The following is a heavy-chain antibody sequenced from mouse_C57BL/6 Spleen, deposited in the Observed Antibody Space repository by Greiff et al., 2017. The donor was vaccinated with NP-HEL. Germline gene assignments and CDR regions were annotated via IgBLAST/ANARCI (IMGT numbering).Heavy chain of an antibody. CDR2: IYPGSGST. D-gene: IGHD2-3*01. J-gene: IGHJ3*01. CDR3: ARYDDGYYSWFAY. Sequence: QVQLQQSGAELVKPGASVKMSCKASGYTFTSYWITWVKQRPGQGLEWIGDIYPGSGSTNYNEKFKSKATLTVDTSSSTAYMQLSSLTSEDSAVYYCARYDDGYYSWFAYWGQGTLVTVSA. V-gene: IGHV1-55*01. CDR1: GYTFTSYW.